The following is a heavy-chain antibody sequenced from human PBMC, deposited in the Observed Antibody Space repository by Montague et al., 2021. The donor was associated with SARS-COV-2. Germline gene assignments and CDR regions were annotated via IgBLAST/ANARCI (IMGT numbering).Heavy chain of an antibody. CDR2: VDYSGNT. CDR3: ARREYSYGWGD. Sequence: SETLSLTCTVTGGPISGRSDYWGWIRQSPGKGLEWIASVDYSGNTYYSPSLKSRLTISVDTSTNQFSLKLNSVTAADTALYYCARREYSYGWGDWGQGTLVTVSS. V-gene: IGHV4-39*01. CDR1: GGPISGRSDY. J-gene: IGHJ4*02. D-gene: IGHD5-18*01.